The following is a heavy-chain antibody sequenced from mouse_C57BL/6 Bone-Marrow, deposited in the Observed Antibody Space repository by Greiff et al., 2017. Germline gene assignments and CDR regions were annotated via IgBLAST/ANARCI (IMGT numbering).Heavy chain of an antibody. J-gene: IGHJ1*03. CDR1: GYTFTEYT. Sequence: VQRVESGAELVKPGASVKLSCKASGYTFTEYTIHWVKQRSGQGLEWIGWFYTGSGSIKYNEKFKDKATLTADKSSSRVYMELSRLTSEDSAVYFCARHPQRWYYWYFDVWGTGTTVTVSS. D-gene: IGHD1-1*02. CDR2: FYTGSGSI. V-gene: IGHV1-62-2*01. CDR3: ARHPQRWYYWYFDV.